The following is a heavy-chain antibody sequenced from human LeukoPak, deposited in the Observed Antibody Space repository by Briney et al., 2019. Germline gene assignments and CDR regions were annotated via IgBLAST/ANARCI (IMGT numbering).Heavy chain of an antibody. V-gene: IGHV4-34*01. CDR2: INHSGST. J-gene: IGHJ4*02. CDR1: GGSFSGYY. Sequence: LETLSLTCAVYGGSFSGYYWSWIRQPPGKGLEWIGEINHSGSTNYNPSLKSRVTISVDTSKNQFSLKLSSVAAADTAVYYCARGITTIVDYWGQGTLVTVSS. D-gene: IGHD3-22*01. CDR3: ARGITTIVDY.